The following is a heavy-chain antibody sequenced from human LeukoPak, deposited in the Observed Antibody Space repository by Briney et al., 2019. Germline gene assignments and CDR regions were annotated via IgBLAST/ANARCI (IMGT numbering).Heavy chain of an antibody. CDR3: ARWDYYGSALQEPFDY. CDR1: GGTFSSYA. D-gene: IGHD3-10*01. CDR2: IIPIFGTA. J-gene: IGHJ4*02. V-gene: IGHV1-69*13. Sequence: SVKVSCKASGGTFSSYAISWVRQAPGQGLEWMGGIIPIFGTANYAQKFQGRVTITADESTSTAYMELSSLRSEDTAVYYCARWDYYGSALQEPFDYWGQGTLVTVSS.